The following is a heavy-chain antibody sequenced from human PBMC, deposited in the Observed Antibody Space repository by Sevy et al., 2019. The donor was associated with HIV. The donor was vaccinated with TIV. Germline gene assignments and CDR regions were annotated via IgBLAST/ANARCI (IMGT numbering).Heavy chain of an antibody. J-gene: IGHJ5*02. CDR2: FSSSGSSI. V-gene: IGHV3-48*03. CDR3: TRNGGAFDNGFDP. D-gene: IGHD2-8*01. CDR1: GFTFSSYD. Sequence: GGSLRLSCTASGFTFSSYDMNWVRPAPGKGLEWVSKFSSSGSSIYYADSVKGRFTISRDNAKNSLNLQMNSLRAEDTAGYYCTRNGGAFDNGFDPWGQGTLVTVSS.